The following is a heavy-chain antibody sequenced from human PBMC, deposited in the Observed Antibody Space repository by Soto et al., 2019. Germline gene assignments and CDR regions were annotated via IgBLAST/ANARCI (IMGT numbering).Heavy chain of an antibody. CDR2: IIPILGIT. CDR1: GGTLSSYT. D-gene: IGHD2-15*01. Sequence: QVQLVQSGAEVKKPGSSVKVSCKASGGTLSSYTINWVRQAPGQGLEWMGRIIPILGITNYAQKFQGRVTITADRSTRTGYVEVSSLRSEDTAVYFCAREDECADGSCYGNWLDPWGQGTLVTVSS. V-gene: IGHV1-69*08. CDR3: AREDECADGSCYGNWLDP. J-gene: IGHJ5*02.